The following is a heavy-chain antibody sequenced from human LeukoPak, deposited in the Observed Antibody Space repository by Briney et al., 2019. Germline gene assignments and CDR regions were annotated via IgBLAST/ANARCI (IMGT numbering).Heavy chain of an antibody. Sequence: SETLSLTCTVSGASFSSNTYYWSWIRQPAGKGLEWIGRIYTSGSTNYNPSLKSRVTMSVDTSKNQFSLKLSSVTAADTAVYYCARDGPSAELDYWGQGTLVTVSS. CDR3: ARDGPSAELDY. CDR1: GASFSSNTYY. J-gene: IGHJ4*02. V-gene: IGHV4-61*02. CDR2: IYTSGST.